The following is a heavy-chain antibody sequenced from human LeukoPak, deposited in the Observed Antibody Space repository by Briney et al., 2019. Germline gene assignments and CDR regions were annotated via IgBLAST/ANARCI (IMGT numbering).Heavy chain of an antibody. V-gene: IGHV4-34*01. CDR3: ARGSGIAAY. CDR1: GGSFSGYY. D-gene: IGHD6-6*01. J-gene: IGHJ4*02. CDR2: INHSGST. Sequence: SETLSLTCAVYGGSFSGYYWSWIRQPPGKGLEWIGEINHSGSTNYNPSLKSRVTISVDTSKNQLSLKLSSVTAADTAVYYCARGSGIAAYWGQGTLVTVSS.